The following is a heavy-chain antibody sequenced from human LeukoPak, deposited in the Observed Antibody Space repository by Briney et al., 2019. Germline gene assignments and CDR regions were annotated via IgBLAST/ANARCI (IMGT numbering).Heavy chain of an antibody. CDR2: ISYDGSKK. J-gene: IGHJ4*02. D-gene: IGHD4-23*01. V-gene: IGHV3-30-3*01. CDR3: ARGPSVVTPYSDY. Sequence: GRSLRLSCAASGFIFSGYGMHWVRQAPGKGLEWVAVISYDGSKKYYADSVKGRFTISRDNSKDSLYLQMNSLRTEDTAVYYCARGPSVVTPYSDYWGQGTLVTVTS. CDR1: GFIFSGYG.